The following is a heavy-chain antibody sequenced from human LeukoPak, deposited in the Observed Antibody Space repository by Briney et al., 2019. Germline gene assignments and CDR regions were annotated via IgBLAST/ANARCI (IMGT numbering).Heavy chain of an antibody. CDR3: ARLFSSSWYRGAFDL. CDR2: IYYSGNT. Sequence: SETLSLTCTVSRGSISSSSYYWSWLRQPPGKGLEWIGSIYYSGNTYYNPSLKSRVTISVDTSKNQFSLKLSSVTAADTAVYYCARLFSSSWYRGAFDLWGQGTMVTVSS. V-gene: IGHV4-39*01. J-gene: IGHJ3*01. D-gene: IGHD6-13*01. CDR1: RGSISSSSYY.